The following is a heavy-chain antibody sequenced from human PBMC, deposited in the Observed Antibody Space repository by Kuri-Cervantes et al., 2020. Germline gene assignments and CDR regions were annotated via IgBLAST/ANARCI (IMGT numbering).Heavy chain of an antibody. CDR3: AAEAPNYYDSSGYNFDY. J-gene: IGHJ4*02. CDR2: IKQDGSEK. Sequence: GESLKISCAASGFSFSSYWMSWVRQAPGKGLEWVANIKQDGSEKYYVDSVKGRFTISRDNAKNSLYLQMNSLRAEDTAVYYCAAEAPNYYDSSGYNFDYWGQGTLVTVSS. V-gene: IGHV3-7*03. CDR1: GFSFSSYW. D-gene: IGHD3-22*01.